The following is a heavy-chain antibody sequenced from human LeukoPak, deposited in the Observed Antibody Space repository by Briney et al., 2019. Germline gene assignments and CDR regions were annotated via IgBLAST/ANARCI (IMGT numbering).Heavy chain of an antibody. CDR1: GFTFSSYG. CDR3: ARGFGVVIPAKKGGDY. D-gene: IGHD3-3*01. J-gene: IGHJ4*02. Sequence: GGSLRLSCAASGFTFSSYGMHWVRQAPGKGLEWVAIISYDGSNEYYADSVKGRFTISRDNSKNTLYLQMNSLRAEDTAVYYCARGFGVVIPAKKGGDYWGQGTLVTVSS. CDR2: ISYDGSNE. V-gene: IGHV3-30*03.